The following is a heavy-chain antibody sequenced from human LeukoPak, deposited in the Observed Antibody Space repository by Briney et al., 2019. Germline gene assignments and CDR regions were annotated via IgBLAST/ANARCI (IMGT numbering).Heavy chain of an antibody. CDR1: GYSISSSNW. CDR3: ARADGYYPYYFDY. CDR2: IYHSGST. D-gene: IGHD3-22*01. Sequence: PSDTLSLTCAVSGYSISSSNWWGWIRQPPGKGLEWIGYIYHSGSTNYNPSLKSRVTISVDKSKNQFSLKPSSVTAADTAVYYCARADGYYPYYFDYWGQGTLVTVSS. V-gene: IGHV4-28*03. J-gene: IGHJ4*02.